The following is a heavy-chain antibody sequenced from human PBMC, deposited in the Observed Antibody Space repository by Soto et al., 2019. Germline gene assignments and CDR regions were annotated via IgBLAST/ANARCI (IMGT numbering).Heavy chain of an antibody. CDR3: ATPAEPLDTEMLTGLAH. J-gene: IGHJ4*02. CDR2: IIPIFGAP. D-gene: IGHD5-18*01. V-gene: IGHV1-69*01. CDR1: GGTFSNTA. Sequence: QVQLVQSGAEVKKPGSSVKVSCKASGGTFSNTAFIWVRQAPGQGLEWMGGIIPIFGAPNYAQTFQGRPLISADDSASKAYMELNTLTSEDTSVYYCATPAEPLDTEMLTGLAHWGQGTLVTVSS.